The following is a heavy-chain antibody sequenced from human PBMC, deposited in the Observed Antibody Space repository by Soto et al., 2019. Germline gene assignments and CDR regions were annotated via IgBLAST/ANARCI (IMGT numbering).Heavy chain of an antibody. CDR2: ISSSSSYI. V-gene: IGHV3-21*01. CDR1: GFTFSSYS. J-gene: IGHJ4*02. D-gene: IGHD3-22*01. CDR3: ARATLVTMIVGGCYYFDY. Sequence: EVQLVESGGGLVKPGGSLRLSCAASGFTFSSYSMNWVRQAPGKGLEWVSSISSSSSYIYYADSVKGRFTISRDNAKNSLYLQMNSLRAEDTAVYYCARATLVTMIVGGCYYFDYWGQGTLVTVSS.